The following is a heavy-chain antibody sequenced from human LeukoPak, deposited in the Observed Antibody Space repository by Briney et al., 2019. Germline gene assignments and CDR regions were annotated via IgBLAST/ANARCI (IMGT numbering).Heavy chain of an antibody. D-gene: IGHD1-7*01. Sequence: GASVKVSCKASGYTFTGYCMHWVRQAPGQGLEWMGWISAYNGNTNYAQKLQGRVTMTTDTSTSTAYMELRSLRSDDTAVYYCARGSRVRPPFGLQNWNYGEYWGQGTLVTVSS. CDR1: GYTFTGYC. J-gene: IGHJ4*02. CDR2: ISAYNGNT. CDR3: ARGSRVRPPFGLQNWNYGEY. V-gene: IGHV1-18*04.